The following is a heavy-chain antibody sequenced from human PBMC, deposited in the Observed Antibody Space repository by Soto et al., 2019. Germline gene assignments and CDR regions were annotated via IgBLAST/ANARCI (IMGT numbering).Heavy chain of an antibody. V-gene: IGHV1-69*01. Sequence: QVRLVRSGAEVKKPGSSVKVSCKAAGGTFSTYAFSWVRQAPGQGLEWMGGIIPVFGVTTYAQKFQGRVAIIADESTTTVSMEVTSLKSEDTAVYYCARGEGYSGTFYAGFDSWGQGALISVSS. CDR3: ARGEGYSGTFYAGFDS. D-gene: IGHD1-26*01. CDR1: GGTFSTYA. CDR2: IIPVFGVT. J-gene: IGHJ4*02.